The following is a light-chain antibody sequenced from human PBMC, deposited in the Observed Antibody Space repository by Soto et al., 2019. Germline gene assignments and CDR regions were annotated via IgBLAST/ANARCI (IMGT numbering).Light chain of an antibody. CDR2: TTS. J-gene: IGKJ1*01. V-gene: IGKV3-15*01. CDR3: QQYYNWPRT. Sequence: EIVLTQSPATLSVSPGERATLSCRASQSVGGNLAWYQQKPGQAPRLLIYTTSIRATGVPTRFSGSESGTEFTLTISSLQSEDFAVYYCQQYYNWPRTFGQGTKVEIK. CDR1: QSVGGN.